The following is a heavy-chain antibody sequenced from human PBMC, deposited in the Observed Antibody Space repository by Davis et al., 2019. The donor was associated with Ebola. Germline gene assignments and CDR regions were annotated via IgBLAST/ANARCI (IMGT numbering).Heavy chain of an antibody. Sequence: MPSETLSLTCTVSGGSISDYYWNWIRQPPGKGLEWIGEINHSGSTNYNPSLKSRVTISVDTSKNQFSLKLSSVTAADTAVYYCARANLGYCSGGSCSNYYFDYWGQGTLVTVS. CDR3: ARANLGYCSGGSCSNYYFDY. CDR2: INHSGST. V-gene: IGHV4-34*01. D-gene: IGHD2-15*01. J-gene: IGHJ4*02. CDR1: GGSISDYY.